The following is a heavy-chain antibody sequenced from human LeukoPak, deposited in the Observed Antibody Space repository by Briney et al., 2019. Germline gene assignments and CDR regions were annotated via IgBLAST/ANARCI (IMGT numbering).Heavy chain of an antibody. CDR3: ARADCSSTSCYGRLIDY. J-gene: IGHJ4*02. CDR2: IYHSGST. Sequence: SETLSLTCTVSGGSISSGGYYWSWIRQPPGKGLEWIGYIYHSGSTYYNPSLKSRVTISVDTSKNQFSLKLSSVTAADTAVYYGARADCSSTSCYGRLIDYWGQGTLVTVSS. D-gene: IGHD2-2*01. V-gene: IGHV4-30-2*01. CDR1: GGSISSGGYY.